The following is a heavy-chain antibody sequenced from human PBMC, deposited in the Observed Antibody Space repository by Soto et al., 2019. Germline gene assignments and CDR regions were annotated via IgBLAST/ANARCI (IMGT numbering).Heavy chain of an antibody. J-gene: IGHJ4*02. CDR2: IKSKTDGGTT. D-gene: IGHD2-2*01. Sequence: GGSLRLSCAASGFTFSNAWMSWVRQAPGKGLEWVGRIKSKTDGGTTDYAAPVKGRFTISRDDSKNTLDLQMNSLKTEDTAVYYCTTDPSVPATNDRSIDYWGQGTLVTVSS. CDR1: GFTFSNAW. CDR3: TTDPSVPATNDRSIDY. V-gene: IGHV3-15*01.